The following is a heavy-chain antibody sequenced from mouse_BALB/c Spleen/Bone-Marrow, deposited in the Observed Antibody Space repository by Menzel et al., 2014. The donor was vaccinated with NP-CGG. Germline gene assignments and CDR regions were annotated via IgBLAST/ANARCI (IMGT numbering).Heavy chain of an antibody. CDR3: ARDYGRTAWFAY. J-gene: IGHJ3*01. V-gene: IGHV14-3*02. CDR1: GFNIKDTY. D-gene: IGHD1-1*01. CDR2: IDPADGNT. Sequence: VHLQHPGAELVKPGASVKLSYTASGFNIKDTYIHWGKQRPEQGLEWIGGIDPADGNTKYDPKFQGKATITADTSSNTAYLQLSSLTSEDTAVYYCARDYGRTAWFAYWGQGTLVTVST.